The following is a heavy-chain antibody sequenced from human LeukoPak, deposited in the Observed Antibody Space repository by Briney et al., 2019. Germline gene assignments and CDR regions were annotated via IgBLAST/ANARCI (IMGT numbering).Heavy chain of an antibody. CDR2: IYYSGST. CDR3: ARIRLRLIVVVIDNWFDP. CDR1: GGSISSSSYN. D-gene: IGHD3-22*01. Sequence: SETLSLTCTVSGGSISSSSYNWGWIRQPPGKGLEWIGSIYYSGSTYYNPSLKSRVTISVDTSKNQFSLKLSSVTAADTAVYYCARIRLRLIVVVIDNWFDPWGQGTLVTVSS. J-gene: IGHJ5*02. V-gene: IGHV4-39*01.